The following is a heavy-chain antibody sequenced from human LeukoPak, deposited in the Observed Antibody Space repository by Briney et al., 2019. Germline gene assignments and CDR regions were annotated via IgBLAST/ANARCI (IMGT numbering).Heavy chain of an antibody. V-gene: IGHV1-8*01. CDR3: ARRGSSSWYFDY. CDR2: MNPNSGNT. CDR1: GYTFTSYD. D-gene: IGHD6-13*01. J-gene: IGHJ4*02. Sequence: GASVKVSCKASGYTFTSYDINWVRQATGQGLEWMGWMNPNSGNTGYAQEFQGRVTITRDTSASTAYMELSSLRSEDMAVYYCARRGSSSWYFDYWGQGTLVTVSS.